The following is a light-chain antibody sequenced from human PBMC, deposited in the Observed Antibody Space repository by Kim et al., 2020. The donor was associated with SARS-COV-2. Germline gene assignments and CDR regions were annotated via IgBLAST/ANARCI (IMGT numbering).Light chain of an antibody. CDR1: SSNIGAGYD. J-gene: IGLJ2*01. CDR3: QSYDSSLSRAPVR. CDR2: GNS. Sequence: QSVLTQPPSVSGAPGQRVTISCTGSSSNIGAGYDVHWYQQLPGTAPKLLIYGNSNRPSGVPDRFSGSKSGTSASLAITGLQAEDEADYYCQSYDSSLSRAPVRFGGGTQLTFL. V-gene: IGLV1-40*01.